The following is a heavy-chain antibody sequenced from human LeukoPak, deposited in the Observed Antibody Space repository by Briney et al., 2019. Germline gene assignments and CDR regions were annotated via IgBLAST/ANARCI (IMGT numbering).Heavy chain of an antibody. V-gene: IGHV1-8*01. CDR2: VNPNTGNT. CDR1: GYTFTSYD. J-gene: IGHJ3*02. CDR3: ARDPFSYSGSYPLDAFDI. D-gene: IGHD1-26*01. Sequence: GASVKVSCKASGYTFTSYDIDWVRQATGQGLEWMGWVNPNTGNTGYAQKFQGRVTMTRNTSISTAYMELSSLRSEDTAVYYCARDPFSYSGSYPLDAFDIWGQGTMVTVSS.